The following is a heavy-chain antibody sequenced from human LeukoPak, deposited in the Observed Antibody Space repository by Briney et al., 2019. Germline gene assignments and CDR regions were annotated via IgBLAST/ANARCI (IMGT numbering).Heavy chain of an antibody. CDR3: ARCHYYYYYYMDV. J-gene: IGHJ6*03. Sequence: SETLSFTCTVSGGSISSHYWSWIRQPPGKGLEWIGYIYYSGSTNYNPSLKSRVTISVDTSKNQFSLKLSSVTAADTAVYYCARCHYYYYYYMDVWGKGTTVTVSS. CDR2: IYYSGST. V-gene: IGHV4-59*11. CDR1: GGSISSHY.